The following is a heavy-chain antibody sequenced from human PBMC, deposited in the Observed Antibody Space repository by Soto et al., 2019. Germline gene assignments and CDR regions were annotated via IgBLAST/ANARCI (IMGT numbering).Heavy chain of an antibody. CDR1: GFTFDDYA. CDR3: AKDISAYSSSSDGFDP. V-gene: IGHV3-9*01. J-gene: IGHJ5*02. CDR2: ISWNSGSI. Sequence: EVQLVESGGGLVQPGRSLRLSCAASGFTFDDYAMHWVRQAPGKGLEWVSGISWNSGSIGYADSVKGRFTISRDNAKNSLYLQMNSLRAEDTGLYYCAKDISAYSSSSDGFDPWGQGTLVTVSS. D-gene: IGHD6-6*01.